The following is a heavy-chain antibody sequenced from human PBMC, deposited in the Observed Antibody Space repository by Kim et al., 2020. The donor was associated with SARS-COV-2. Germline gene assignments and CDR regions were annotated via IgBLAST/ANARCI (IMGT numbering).Heavy chain of an antibody. Sequence: ASVKVSCKASGYTFTSYAMHWVRQAPGQRLEWMGWINAGNGNTKYSQKFQGRVTITRDTSASTAYMELSSLRSEDTAVYYCARSVTMVRGVIRPLDYWGQGPLVTVSS. J-gene: IGHJ4*02. D-gene: IGHD3-10*01. CDR2: INAGNGNT. V-gene: IGHV1-3*01. CDR1: GYTFTSYA. CDR3: ARSVTMVRGVIRPLDY.